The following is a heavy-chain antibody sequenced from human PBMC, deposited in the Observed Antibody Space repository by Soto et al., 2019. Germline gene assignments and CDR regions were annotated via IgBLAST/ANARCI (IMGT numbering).Heavy chain of an antibody. CDR3: ARLLTDNWFDP. D-gene: IGHD3-16*01. V-gene: IGHV4-31*03. Sequence: PSETLSLTCTVSGGSISTGGYYWTWIRQHPGKGLEWIGYIYYSGSTYYNPSLKSRVTISVDTSKNQFSLKLSSLTAADTAVYYCARLLTDNWFDPWGQGTLVTVSS. CDR1: GGSISTGGYY. CDR2: IYYSGST. J-gene: IGHJ5*02.